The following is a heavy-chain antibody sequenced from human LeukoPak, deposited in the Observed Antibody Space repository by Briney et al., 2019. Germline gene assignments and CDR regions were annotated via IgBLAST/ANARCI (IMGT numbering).Heavy chain of an antibody. D-gene: IGHD5-12*01. J-gene: IGHJ4*02. V-gene: IGHV3-23*01. CDR3: ARASGGVSGYDLYYLDY. CDR2: ISAGGGST. Sequence: GGSLRLSCAASGFTFSSYAMIWVRQAPGKGLEWVSVISAGGGSTDFADSVKGRFTVSRDNSKNTLYLQMSSLRAEDTAVYYCARASGGVSGYDLYYLDYWGQGTLVTVSS. CDR1: GFTFSSYA.